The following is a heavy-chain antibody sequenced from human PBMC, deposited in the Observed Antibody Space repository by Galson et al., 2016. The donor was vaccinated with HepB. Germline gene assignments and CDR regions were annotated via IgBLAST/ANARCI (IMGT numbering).Heavy chain of an antibody. Sequence: SLRLSCAASGFTISSNYVGWVRQAPGKGLEYISVTHPGGTAYFADALKGRFIVSGDNSKNTLYLQMHSLRAEDTAVYYCARDLNYWGQGTLVTVSS. CDR1: GFTISSNY. CDR2: THPGGTA. CDR3: ARDLNY. V-gene: IGHV3-53*01. J-gene: IGHJ4*02.